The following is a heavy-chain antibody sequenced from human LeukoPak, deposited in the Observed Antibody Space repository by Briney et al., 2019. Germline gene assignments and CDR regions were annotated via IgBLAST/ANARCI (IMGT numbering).Heavy chain of an antibody. CDR1: GFTFSSYG. CDR2: ISGSGGST. CDR3: AKDPYYYDSSGYLQSGAFDI. Sequence: GGSLRLSCAASGFTFSSYGMSWVRQAPGKGLEWVSAISGSGGSTYYADSVKGRFTISRDNSKNTLYLQMNSLRAEDTAVYYCAKDPYYYDSSGYLQSGAFDIWGQGTMVTVSS. V-gene: IGHV3-23*01. D-gene: IGHD3-22*01. J-gene: IGHJ3*02.